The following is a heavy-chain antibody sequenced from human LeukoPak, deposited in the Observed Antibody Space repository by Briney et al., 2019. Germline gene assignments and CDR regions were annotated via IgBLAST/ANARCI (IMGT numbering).Heavy chain of an antibody. CDR1: GGSISSSSSY. J-gene: IGHJ6*02. V-gene: IGHV4-39*07. Sequence: SETLSLTCTVSGGSISSSSSYWGWIRQSPGKGLEWIGNMYYSGSTNYSPSLKSRVTISVDTSKNQFSLKLSSVTAADTAVYYCARGLPHMDVWGQGTTVTVSS. CDR2: MYYSGST. CDR3: ARGLPHMDV.